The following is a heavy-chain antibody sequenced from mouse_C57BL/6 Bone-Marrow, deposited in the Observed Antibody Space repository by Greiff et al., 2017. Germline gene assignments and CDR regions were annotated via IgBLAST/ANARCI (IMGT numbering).Heavy chain of an antibody. CDR3: ASRMVTNYFDY. Sequence: QVQLQQSGPELVKPGASVKISCKASGYAFSSSWMNWVQQRPGKGLEWIGRIYPGDGDTNYNGKFKGKATLTADKSSSTAYMQLSSLTSEDSAVYFCASRMVTNYFDYWGQGTTLTVSS. J-gene: IGHJ2*01. CDR2: IYPGDGDT. V-gene: IGHV1-82*01. D-gene: IGHD2-2*01. CDR1: GYAFSSSW.